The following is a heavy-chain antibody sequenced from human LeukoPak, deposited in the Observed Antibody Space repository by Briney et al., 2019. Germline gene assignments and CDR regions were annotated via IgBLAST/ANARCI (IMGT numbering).Heavy chain of an antibody. J-gene: IGHJ1*01. CDR1: GGSFSGYY. D-gene: IGHD6-13*01. CDR2: ISHSGST. CDR3: ARGPRSSGWYQYVKYFHH. V-gene: IGHV4-34*01. Sequence: PSETLSLTCAVYGGSFSGYYWSWIRQPPGKGLEWIGEISHSGSTNYNPSLKSRVTISVDTSKNQFSLKLSSVTAADTAVYYCARGPRSSGWYQYVKYFHHWARGPLVTVSS.